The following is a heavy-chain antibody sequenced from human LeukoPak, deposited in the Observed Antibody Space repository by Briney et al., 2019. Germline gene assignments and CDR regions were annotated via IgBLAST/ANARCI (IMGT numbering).Heavy chain of an antibody. CDR2: IHYSGGA. CDR1: GGSVTTYH. D-gene: IGHD3-10*01. V-gene: IGHV4-59*02. CDR3: AREDYYGSGSAHADAFDI. Sequence: SETLSLTCTVSGGSVTTYHWTWIRQPPGKGLEWIGHIHYSGGADYSPSLKSRVSISLDTSKNHFSLRLTSVTAADTAVYYCAREDYYGSGSAHADAFDIWGQGTMVTVSS. J-gene: IGHJ3*02.